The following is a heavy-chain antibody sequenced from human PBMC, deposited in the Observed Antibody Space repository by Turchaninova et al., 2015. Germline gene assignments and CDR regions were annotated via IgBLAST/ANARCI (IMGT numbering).Heavy chain of an antibody. J-gene: IGHJ4*02. CDR2: IYHSGST. Sequence: QVQLLESGPGLVKPSETLSLTCAVSGYSISSAYSWGWVRQPPGKGLEWIGIIYHSGSTYYNPSLKSRVTISVDTSKNQFSLKLSSVTAADTAVYYCATHYYDSSGYFYYFDYWGQGTLVTVSS. CDR3: ATHYYDSSGYFYYFDY. V-gene: IGHV4-38-2*01. CDR1: GYSISSAYS. D-gene: IGHD3-22*01.